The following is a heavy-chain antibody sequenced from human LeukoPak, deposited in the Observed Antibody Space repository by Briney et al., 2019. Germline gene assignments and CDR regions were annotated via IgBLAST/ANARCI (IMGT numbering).Heavy chain of an antibody. J-gene: IGHJ3*02. CDR3: AKDPYDSSGYKSDAFDI. D-gene: IGHD3-22*01. Sequence: GGSLRLSCAASGFSFSTQRMHWVRQAPGKGLEWVSAISGSGGSTYYADSVEGRFTISRDNSKNTLYLQMNSLRAEDTAVYYCAKDPYDSSGYKSDAFDIWGQGTMVTVSS. CDR1: GFSFSTQR. V-gene: IGHV3-23*01. CDR2: ISGSGGST.